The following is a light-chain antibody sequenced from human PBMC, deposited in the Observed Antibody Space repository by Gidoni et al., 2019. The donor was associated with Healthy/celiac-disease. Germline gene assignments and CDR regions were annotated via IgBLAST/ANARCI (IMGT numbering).Light chain of an antibody. Sequence: DFQMTQSPSTLSASVGYRVTIPCRASQSISSWLAWYQQKQGKAPQLLIYDASSLESGVPSRFSGSESGTEFTLTISSLQPDDFATYYCQQYNSDSRTFGQXTKVEIK. CDR2: DAS. CDR1: QSISSW. CDR3: QQYNSDSRT. J-gene: IGKJ1*01. V-gene: IGKV1-5*01.